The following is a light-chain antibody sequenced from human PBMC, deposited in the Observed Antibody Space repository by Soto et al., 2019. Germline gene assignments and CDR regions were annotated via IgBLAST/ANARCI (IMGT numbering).Light chain of an antibody. Sequence: QSALTQPRSVSGSPGQSVTISCTGTSNDVGGYNYVSWYQPHPGKAPKLMICDVSKRPSGVPVRFSGFKSGNTASLTISGLQADDEADYSCSSHAGNYIYVFGTGTKVTVL. CDR3: SSHAGNYIYV. V-gene: IGLV2-11*01. CDR2: DVS. CDR1: SNDVGGYNY. J-gene: IGLJ1*01.